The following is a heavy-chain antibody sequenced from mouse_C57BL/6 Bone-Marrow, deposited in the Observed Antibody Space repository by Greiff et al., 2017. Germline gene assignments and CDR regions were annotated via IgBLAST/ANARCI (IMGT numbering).Heavy chain of an antibody. J-gene: IGHJ1*03. CDR3: AFHYYGSSYWYFDV. CDR2: IWWDDDK. V-gene: IGHV8-8*01. Sequence: QVTLKESGPGILQPSQTLSLTCSFSGFSLSTFGMGVGWIRQPSGKGLEWLAHIWWDDDKYYNPALKSRLTISKDTSKNQVFLKIANVDTADTATYYGAFHYYGSSYWYFDVWGTGTTVTVSS. CDR1: GFSLSTFGMG. D-gene: IGHD1-1*01.